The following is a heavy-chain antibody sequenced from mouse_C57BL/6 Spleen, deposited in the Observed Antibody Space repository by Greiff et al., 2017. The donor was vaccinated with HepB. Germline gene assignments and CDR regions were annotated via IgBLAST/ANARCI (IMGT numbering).Heavy chain of an antibody. CDR1: GFTFSSYA. CDR2: ISDGGSYT. J-gene: IGHJ4*01. CDR3: AREWIYRAMDY. V-gene: IGHV5-4*01. Sequence: EVKLVESGGGLVKPGGSLKLSCAASGFTFSSYAMSWVRQTPEKRLEWVATISDGGSYTYYPDNVKGRFTISRDNAKNNLYLQMSHLKSEDTAMYYCAREWIYRAMDYWGQGTSVTVSS. D-gene: IGHD2-14*01.